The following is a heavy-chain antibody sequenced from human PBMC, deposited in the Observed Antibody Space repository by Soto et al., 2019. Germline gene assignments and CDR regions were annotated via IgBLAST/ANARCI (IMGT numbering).Heavy chain of an antibody. CDR2: IIPILGIA. Sequence: QVQLVQSGAEVKKHGSSVKVSCKASGGTFSSYTISWVRQAPGQGLEWMGSIIPILGIANYAQKFKGRVTITADKTTSTAYMELSSQRSEDTAVYYCARDIAAACTHWYLDLVGRGTLVTFSS. V-gene: IGHV1-69*08. J-gene: IGHJ2*01. CDR1: GGTFSSYT. CDR3: ARDIAAACTHWYLDL. D-gene: IGHD6-13*01.